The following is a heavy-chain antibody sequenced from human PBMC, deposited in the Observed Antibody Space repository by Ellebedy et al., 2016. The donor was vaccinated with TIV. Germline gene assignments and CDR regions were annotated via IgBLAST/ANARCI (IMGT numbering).Heavy chain of an antibody. CDR3: AKSLHYSTSSFFDF. J-gene: IGHJ4*02. CDR2: INHSGSS. V-gene: IGHV4-34*01. CDR1: GGSFSHYY. D-gene: IGHD6-6*01. Sequence: GSLRLSXAVYGGSFSHYYWTWIRQPPGKGLEWIGEINHSGSSNYNLPLKSRATISVDTSKNQFSLRLTSVTAADTAVYYCAKSLHYSTSSFFDFWGQGTRVTVSS.